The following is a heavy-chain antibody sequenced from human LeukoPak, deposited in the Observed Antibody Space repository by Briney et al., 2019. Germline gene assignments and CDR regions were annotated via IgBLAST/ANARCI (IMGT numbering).Heavy chain of an antibody. J-gene: IGHJ1*01. D-gene: IGHD1-26*01. CDR3: STVLHTGSSTAEN. CDR2: IKSKADSGTI. V-gene: IGHV3-15*01. CDR1: GFTFSNAW. Sequence: GGSLRLSCAASGFTFSNAWMTWVRQAPGKGLEWVGRIKSKADSGTIDSAAPVKGRFTVSRDNSKNRLYLQMNSLIPEDTAVYYCSTVLHTGSSTAENWGQGILVTVSS.